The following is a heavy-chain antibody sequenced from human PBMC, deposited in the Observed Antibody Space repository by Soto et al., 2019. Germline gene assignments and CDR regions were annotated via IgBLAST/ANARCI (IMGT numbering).Heavy chain of an antibody. D-gene: IGHD4-17*01. V-gene: IGHV3-23*01. J-gene: IGHJ3*02. Sequence: GGSLRLSCAASGFTFSNYAMSWVRQAPGKGLEWVSGIGSSGGTTHLADSVKGRFSISRDNSKNTLYLQMNSLRAEDTAVYYCGKDPNGDYLGAFDIWGQGTLVTVSS. CDR3: GKDPNGDYLGAFDI. CDR2: IGSSGGTT. CDR1: GFTFSNYA.